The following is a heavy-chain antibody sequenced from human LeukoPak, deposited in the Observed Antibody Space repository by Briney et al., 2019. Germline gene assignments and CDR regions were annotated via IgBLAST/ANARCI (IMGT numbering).Heavy chain of an antibody. Sequence: ESLTISCKGSGYRFYSQWIGWVRQMPGKGLGWMGIIYPGDSDTRYSPSFEGQVTISADKSINTAYLQWSTLKASDTAMYYCARRFGSSPADIYFDYWGQGTLVTVSS. CDR1: GYRFYSQW. V-gene: IGHV5-51*01. J-gene: IGHJ4*02. CDR3: ARRFGSSPADIYFDY. CDR2: IYPGDSDT. D-gene: IGHD6-6*01.